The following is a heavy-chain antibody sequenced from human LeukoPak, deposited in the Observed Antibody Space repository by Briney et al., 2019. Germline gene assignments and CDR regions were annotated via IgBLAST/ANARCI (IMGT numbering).Heavy chain of an antibody. Sequence: SETLSLTCAVYGGSFSGYYWSWIRQPPGKGLEWIGEINHSGSTNYNPSLKSRVTISVDTSKNQFSLKLSSVTAADTAVYYCARDMEYNSSHWSQGTVVTVSS. V-gene: IGHV4-34*01. J-gene: IGHJ4*02. CDR3: ARDMEYNSSH. CDR1: GGSFSGYY. D-gene: IGHD6-13*01. CDR2: INHSGST.